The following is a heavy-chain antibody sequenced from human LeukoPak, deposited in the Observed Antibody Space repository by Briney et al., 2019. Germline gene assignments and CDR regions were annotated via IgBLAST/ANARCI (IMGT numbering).Heavy chain of an antibody. V-gene: IGHV5-51*01. D-gene: IGHD3-9*01. Sequence: GDSLKISCKGSGYSFTSYWIAWVRQMPGKGLEWMGIIYPGDSDTRYSPSFQGQVTISADKSISTAYLQWSSLKASDTAMFYCARLKAAYFDDIDYWGQGTLVTVSS. J-gene: IGHJ4*02. CDR3: ARLKAAYFDDIDY. CDR2: IYPGDSDT. CDR1: GYSFTSYW.